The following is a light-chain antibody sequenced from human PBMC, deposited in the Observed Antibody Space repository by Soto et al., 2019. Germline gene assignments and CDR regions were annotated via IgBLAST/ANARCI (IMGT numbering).Light chain of an antibody. V-gene: IGLV3-21*04. J-gene: IGLJ2*01. CDR2: YDR. Sequence: SYVLTQPPSVSVSPGETAIITCGGNNIGSQSVHWYQQKSGQAPVLVVFYDRVRPSGIRARFSGSNSGNTATLTISRVEAGDEADYCCQVWDSSSDHMGVFGGGTKLTVL. CDR1: NIGSQS. CDR3: QVWDSSSDHMGV.